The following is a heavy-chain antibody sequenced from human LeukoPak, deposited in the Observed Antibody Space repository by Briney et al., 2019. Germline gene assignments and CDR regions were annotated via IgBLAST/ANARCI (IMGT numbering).Heavy chain of an antibody. CDR2: INPDGTRT. CDR1: GFSFSSHY. J-gene: IGHJ4*02. Sequence: GGSLGLSCAASGFSFSSHYMYWVRQAPGEGLVWVSRINPDGTRTSYADSVKGRFTISRDNAKNTLYLQMNSLRGDDTAVYYCVSYDWNYPDYWGQGTLVTVSS. D-gene: IGHD1-7*01. V-gene: IGHV3-74*01. CDR3: VSYDWNYPDY.